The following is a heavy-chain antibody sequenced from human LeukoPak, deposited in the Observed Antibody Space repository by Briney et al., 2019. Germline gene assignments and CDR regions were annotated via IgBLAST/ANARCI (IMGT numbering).Heavy chain of an antibody. Sequence: PGGSLRLSCAASGFTFSSYAMHWVRQAPGKGLEWVAVISYDGSNKYYADSVEGRFTISRDKSKNTLFLQMNSLRPEDTAVYFCAREGIVPAAMPDYWGQGTLVTV. J-gene: IGHJ4*02. D-gene: IGHD2-2*01. CDR1: GFTFSSYA. CDR3: AREGIVPAAMPDY. CDR2: ISYDGSNK. V-gene: IGHV3-30*04.